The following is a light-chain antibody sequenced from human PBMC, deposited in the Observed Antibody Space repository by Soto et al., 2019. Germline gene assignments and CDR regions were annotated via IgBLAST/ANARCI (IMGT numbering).Light chain of an antibody. CDR2: EGS. J-gene: IGLJ2*01. CDR3: CSHPGDHVV. CDR1: SSDIGSYNF. Sequence: QSVLTQPASVSGSPGQSITISCTGSSSDIGSYNFVSWYQQHVGKAPKLMTYEGSKRPSGVSDRFSASKSGNTASLTISGLQAEDEADYFCCSHPGDHVVCGGGTKLTVL. V-gene: IGLV2-23*01.